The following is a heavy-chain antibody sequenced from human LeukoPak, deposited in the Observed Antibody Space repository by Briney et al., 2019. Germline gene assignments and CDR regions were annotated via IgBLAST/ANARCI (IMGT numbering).Heavy chain of an antibody. J-gene: IGHJ4*02. CDR3: AKDFSPYYYGDSYFDY. V-gene: IGHV3-23*01. D-gene: IGHD4-17*01. Sequence: GGSVRLSCAASGFTFSSYAMSWVRQAPGKGLEWVSAISGSGGSTCYADSVKGRFTISRDNSKNTLYLQMNSLRAEDTAVYYCAKDFSPYYYGDSYFDYWGQGTLVTVSS. CDR2: ISGSGGST. CDR1: GFTFSSYA.